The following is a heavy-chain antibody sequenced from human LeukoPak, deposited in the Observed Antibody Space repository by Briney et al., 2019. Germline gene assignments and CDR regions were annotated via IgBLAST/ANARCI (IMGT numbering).Heavy chain of an antibody. D-gene: IGHD3-16*01. J-gene: IGHJ4*02. Sequence: PGGSLRLSCADSGFTFSYYSMNWVRQAPGKGLEWVSYISSRSSTIYYADSVKGRFTISRDNAKNSLYLQMNSLRDEDTALYYCARDLGGGGDYWGQGTLVTVSS. V-gene: IGHV3-48*02. CDR3: ARDLGGGGDY. CDR1: GFTFSYYS. CDR2: ISSRSSTI.